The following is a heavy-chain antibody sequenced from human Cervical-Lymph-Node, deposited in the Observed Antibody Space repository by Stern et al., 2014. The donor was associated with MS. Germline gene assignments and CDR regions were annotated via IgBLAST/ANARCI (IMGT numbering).Heavy chain of an antibody. CDR3: ARDPMIRGVVDDY. V-gene: IGHV1-69*01. D-gene: IGHD3-10*01. CDR1: GATFSSST. CDR2: IIPLFGTS. J-gene: IGHJ4*02. Sequence: VQLEESGAEVKEPGSSLKVSCKASGATFSSSTISWVRQAPGQGLEWMGGIIPLFGTSNYAQKFQGRVTITADESTRTVYMELRSLTSDDTAVYFCARDPMIRGVVDDYWGQGTLVTVSS.